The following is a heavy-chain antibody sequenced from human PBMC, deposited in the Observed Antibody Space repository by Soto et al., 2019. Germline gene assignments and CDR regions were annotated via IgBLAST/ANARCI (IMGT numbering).Heavy chain of an antibody. CDR2: ISAYNGNT. V-gene: IGHV1-18*04. CDR1: GFTFTSYG. J-gene: IGHJ5*02. Sequence: GGLVNVSCKASGFTFTSYGISWVRQAPGQGLEWMGWISAYNGNTNYAQKLQGRVTMTTDTYTSTAYMELRSLRSDDTAVYYCARVPYIEPSRRSWFEPWGQGTLVTVSS. CDR3: ARVPYIEPSRRSWFEP. D-gene: IGHD2-15*01.